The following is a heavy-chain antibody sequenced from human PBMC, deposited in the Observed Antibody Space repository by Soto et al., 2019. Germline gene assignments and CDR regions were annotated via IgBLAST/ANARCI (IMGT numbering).Heavy chain of an antibody. CDR3: ARLPHHLARECYFDI. J-gene: IGHJ4*02. Sequence: QLQLQESGPGLVKPSETLSLTCTVSGVSISNTNYYWVWIRQPPGKGLEWIGIVHDYGGTYYNPSLKSRLTITVDTSQVSLMLTSVTAADTALYYCARLPHHLARECYFDIWGPGTLVTVSS. CDR1: GVSISNTNYY. CDR2: VHDYGGT. D-gene: IGHD3-10*01. V-gene: IGHV4-39*01.